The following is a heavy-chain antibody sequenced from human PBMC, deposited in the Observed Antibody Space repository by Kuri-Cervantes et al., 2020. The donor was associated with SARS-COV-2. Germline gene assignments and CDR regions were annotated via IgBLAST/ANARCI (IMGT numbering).Heavy chain of an antibody. CDR1: GGSISSYY. V-gene: IGHV4-39*01. CDR3: ARQMMSSITIFGVVITRNWFDP. J-gene: IGHJ5*02. D-gene: IGHD3-3*01. Sequence: GSLRLSCTVSGGSISSYYWGWIRQPPGKGLEWIGSIYYSGSTYYNPSLKSRVTISVGTSKNQFSLKLSSVTAADTAVYYCARQMMSSITIFGVVITRNWFDPWGQGTLVTVSS. CDR2: IYYSGST.